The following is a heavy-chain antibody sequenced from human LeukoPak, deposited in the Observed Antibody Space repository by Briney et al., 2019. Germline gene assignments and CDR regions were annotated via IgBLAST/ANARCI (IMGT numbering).Heavy chain of an antibody. Sequence: PGGSLRLSCAASGFTFSSYAMHWVRQAPGKGLEWVAVIWFDGSYKYYADSVKGRFTISRDNSKNTLYLQMNSLSAEDTAVYYCARGKEQQLYAFDIWGQGTMVTVSS. D-gene: IGHD6-13*01. V-gene: IGHV3-33*08. J-gene: IGHJ3*02. CDR1: GFTFSSYA. CDR3: ARGKEQQLYAFDI. CDR2: IWFDGSYK.